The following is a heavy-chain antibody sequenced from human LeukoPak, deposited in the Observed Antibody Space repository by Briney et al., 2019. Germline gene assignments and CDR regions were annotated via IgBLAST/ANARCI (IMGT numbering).Heavy chain of an antibody. CDR1: SGSISFHY. J-gene: IGHJ3*02. V-gene: IGHV4-59*11. D-gene: IGHD3-22*01. CDR2: IYYSGTT. Sequence: PSESESPTCSVSSGSISFHYWSWIRQPPGKGLEWLGFIYYSGTTRYNPSLRGRVTMSADTSKNHFSLKLTSVTAADTAVYYCARLLNNDRSGDPHTFDIWGQETMVTVSS. CDR3: ARLLNNDRSGDPHTFDI.